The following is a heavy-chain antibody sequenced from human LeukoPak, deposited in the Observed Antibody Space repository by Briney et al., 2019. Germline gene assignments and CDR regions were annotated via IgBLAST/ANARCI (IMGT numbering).Heavy chain of an antibody. CDR3: ARALWFGELFPTYYYYYGMDV. CDR1: GCTFTSYY. Sequence: ASVKVSCKASGCTFTSYYMHWVRQAPGQGLEWMGIINPSGGSTSYAQKFQGRVTMTRDTSTSTVYMELSSLRSEDTAVYYCARALWFGELFPTYYYYYGMDVWGQGTTVTVSS. V-gene: IGHV1-46*01. D-gene: IGHD3-10*01. J-gene: IGHJ6*02. CDR2: INPSGGST.